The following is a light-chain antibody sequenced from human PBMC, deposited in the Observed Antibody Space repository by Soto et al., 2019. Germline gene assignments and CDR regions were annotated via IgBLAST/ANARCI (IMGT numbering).Light chain of an antibody. J-gene: IGKJ1*01. V-gene: IGKV1-5*03. CDR3: QYWDDYSWT. CDR2: KAS. Sequence: DIQMTQSPSTLSASVGDRVTITCRASQSITDGLAWYQQKPGKAPKFLIYKASNLEGGVPSRFSGSGSGTEFTLTISSVQPHDFATYYCQYWDDYSWTFGQGTKVEIK. CDR1: QSITDG.